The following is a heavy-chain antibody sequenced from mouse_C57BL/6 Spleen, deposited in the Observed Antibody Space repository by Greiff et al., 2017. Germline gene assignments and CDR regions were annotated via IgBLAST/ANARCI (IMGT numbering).Heavy chain of an antibody. Sequence: QVQLQQPGAELVRPGSSVKLSCKASGYTFTSYWMHWVKQRPIQGLEWIGNIDPSDSETHYNQKFKDKATLTVDKSSSTAYMQLSSLTSEDSAVYYGARNYCGSSWYFDVWGTGTTVTVSS. D-gene: IGHD1-1*01. CDR3: ARNYCGSSWYFDV. J-gene: IGHJ1*03. CDR1: GYTFTSYW. V-gene: IGHV1-52*01. CDR2: IDPSDSET.